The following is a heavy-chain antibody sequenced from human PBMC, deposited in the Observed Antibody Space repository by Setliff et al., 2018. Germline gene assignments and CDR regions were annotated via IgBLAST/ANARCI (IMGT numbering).Heavy chain of an antibody. Sequence: SETLSLTCTAPGDSFSSSSSYYWGWVRQPPGKGLEWIGTIFNSGSTFYSPSLKSRVTMSVDTSKNQLSLEVTSVTAADTAVYYCARYQAATMLNYWGQGTLVTVSS. D-gene: IGHD5-12*01. CDR3: ARYQAATMLNY. V-gene: IGHV4-39*01. J-gene: IGHJ4*02. CDR1: GDSFSSSSSYY. CDR2: IFNSGST.